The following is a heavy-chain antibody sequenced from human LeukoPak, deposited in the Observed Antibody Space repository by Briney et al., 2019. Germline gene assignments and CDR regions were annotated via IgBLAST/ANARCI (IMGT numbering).Heavy chain of an antibody. V-gene: IGHV3-23*01. Sequence: GGSLRLSCASSGFTFSSYAMSWVRQAPGKGLEWVSTIGGTGVRTYYADSVKGRFTISRDNSKNTLYPQINSLRAEDTAVYYCARDAAYGYDRFDYWGQGTQVTVSS. CDR2: IGGTGVRT. CDR3: ARDAAYGYDRFDY. J-gene: IGHJ4*02. D-gene: IGHD5-18*01. CDR1: GFTFSSYA.